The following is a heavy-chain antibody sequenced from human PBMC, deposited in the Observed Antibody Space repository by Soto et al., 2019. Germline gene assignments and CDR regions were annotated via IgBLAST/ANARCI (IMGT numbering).Heavy chain of an antibody. CDR2: ISAYNGDT. J-gene: IGHJ6*02. V-gene: IGHV1-18*01. D-gene: IGHD3-10*01. CDR3: ARGLGLWFGDPMFYYHAMDV. Sequence: QVQLVQSGAEVKKPGASVKVSCKGSGYTFSNNGISWVRQAPGQGLEWMGWISAYNGDTHYAQKFQGRVTMTTDKSTSTAYMELRSLRSDDTAVYHCARGLGLWFGDPMFYYHAMDVWGQGTTVTVSS. CDR1: GYTFSNNG.